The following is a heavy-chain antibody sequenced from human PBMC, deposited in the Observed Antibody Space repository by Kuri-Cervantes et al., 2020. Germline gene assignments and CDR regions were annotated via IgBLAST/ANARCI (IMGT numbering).Heavy chain of an antibody. CDR3: ATLFS. V-gene: IGHV3-30*02. J-gene: IGHJ5*02. Sequence: LIWYDGSNKYYADSVKGRFTISRDNSKNTLYLQMNSLRAEDTAVYYCATLFSWGQGTLVTVSS. CDR2: IWYDGSNK.